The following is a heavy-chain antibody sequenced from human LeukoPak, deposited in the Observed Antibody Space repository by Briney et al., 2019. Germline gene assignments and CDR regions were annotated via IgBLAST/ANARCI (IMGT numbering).Heavy chain of an antibody. Sequence: GASVKVSCKASGYTFTSYDINWVRQATGQGLEWTGWMNPNSGNTGYAQKFQGRVTITRSTSISTAYMELSSLRSEDTAVYYCARWSSYPYYYDSSGYYVLNYYYYMDVWGKGTTVTVSS. CDR3: ARWSSYPYYYDSSGYYVLNYYYYMDV. J-gene: IGHJ6*03. CDR2: MNPNSGNT. CDR1: GYTFTSYD. D-gene: IGHD3-22*01. V-gene: IGHV1-8*03.